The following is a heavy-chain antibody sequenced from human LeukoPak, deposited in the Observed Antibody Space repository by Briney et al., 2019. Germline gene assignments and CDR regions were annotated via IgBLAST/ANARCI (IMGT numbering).Heavy chain of an antibody. CDR2: ISGSGGST. D-gene: IGHD1-26*01. V-gene: IGHV3-23*01. CDR3: AKYQVVGATAFDY. Sequence: GGSPRLSCAASGFTFSSYAMSWVRQAPGKGLEWVSAISGSGGSTYYADSVRGRFTISRDNSKNTLYLQMNSLRAEDTAVYYCAKYQVVGATAFDYWGQGTLVTVSS. J-gene: IGHJ4*02. CDR1: GFTFSSYA.